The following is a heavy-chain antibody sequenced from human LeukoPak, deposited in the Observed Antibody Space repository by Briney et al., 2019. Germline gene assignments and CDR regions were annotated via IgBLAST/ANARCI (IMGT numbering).Heavy chain of an antibody. Sequence: SETLSPTCTVSGGSIRSSAYYWGWFRQPPGQGLEWIGTVYDSGNTDYNPSLKSRITISMDTSNNEISLHLRSVTAADTAVYYCARELIAAPVLGAFDIWGQGTMVTVSS. V-gene: IGHV4-39*07. J-gene: IGHJ3*02. CDR3: ARELIAAPVLGAFDI. D-gene: IGHD6-6*01. CDR1: GGSIRSSAYY. CDR2: VYDSGNT.